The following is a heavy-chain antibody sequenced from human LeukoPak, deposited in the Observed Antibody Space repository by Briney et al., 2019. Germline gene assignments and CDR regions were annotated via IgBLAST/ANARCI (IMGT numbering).Heavy chain of an antibody. CDR1: GFTFSSYA. CDR3: AKVPFTFIGXDYFYY. J-gene: IGHJ4*02. V-gene: IGHV3-23*01. D-gene: IGHD2/OR15-2a*01. Sequence: GGSLRLSCAASGFTFSSYAMSWVRQAPGEGLEWVSAISGSGGSTYYADSVKGRFTISRDNSKNTLYLQMNSLRAEDTAVYYCAKVPFTFIGXDYFYYWGQGTLVTVSS. CDR2: ISGSGGST.